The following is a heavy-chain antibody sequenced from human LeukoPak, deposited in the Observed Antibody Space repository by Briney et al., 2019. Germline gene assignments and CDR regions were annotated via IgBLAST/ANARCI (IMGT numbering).Heavy chain of an antibody. V-gene: IGHV4-59*01. Sequence: SETLSLTCTVSGGSISSYYWSWIRQPPGKGLEWIGYIYYSGSTTYNPSLKSRVTISVDTSKNQFSLKLSSVIAADTAVYYCARELRFLEWRTQAFDIWGQGTMVTVSS. CDR2: IYYSGST. CDR3: ARELRFLEWRTQAFDI. CDR1: GGSISSYY. J-gene: IGHJ3*02. D-gene: IGHD3-3*01.